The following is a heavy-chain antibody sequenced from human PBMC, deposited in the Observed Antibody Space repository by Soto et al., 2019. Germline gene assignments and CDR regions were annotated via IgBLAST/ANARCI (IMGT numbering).Heavy chain of an antibody. Sequence: SETLSLTCTVSGGSISSYYWSWIRQPPGKGLEWIGYIYYSGSTNYNPSLKSRVTISVDTSKNQFSLKLSSVTAADTAVYYCAREVWFGERYGMDVWGRGTTVTVSS. V-gene: IGHV4-59*01. J-gene: IGHJ6*02. CDR1: GGSISSYY. CDR3: AREVWFGERYGMDV. D-gene: IGHD3-10*01. CDR2: IYYSGST.